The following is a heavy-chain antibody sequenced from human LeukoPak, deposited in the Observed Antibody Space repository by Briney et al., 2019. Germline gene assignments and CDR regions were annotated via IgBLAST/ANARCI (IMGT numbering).Heavy chain of an antibody. Sequence: GGSLRLSCAASGFTFSSYGMHWVRQAPGKGLEWVSYISSSGSTIYYADSVKGRFTISRDNAKNSLYLQMNSLRAEDTAVYYCARISGSGSTLDYWGQGTLVTVSS. D-gene: IGHD3-10*01. J-gene: IGHJ4*02. CDR2: ISSSGSTI. CDR1: GFTFSSYG. V-gene: IGHV3-48*04. CDR3: ARISGSGSTLDY.